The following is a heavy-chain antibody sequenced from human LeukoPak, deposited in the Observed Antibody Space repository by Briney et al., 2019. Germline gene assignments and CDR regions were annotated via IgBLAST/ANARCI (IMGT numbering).Heavy chain of an antibody. Sequence: ASVKVSCKASGYTFTSYDINWVRQATGQGLEWMGWMNPNSGNTGYAQKFQGRVTMTRNTSISTAYMELSSLRSEDTAVYYCARDASIAAAGYFDPWGQGTLVTVSS. J-gene: IGHJ5*02. CDR2: MNPNSGNT. D-gene: IGHD6-13*01. CDR3: ARDASIAAAGYFDP. CDR1: GYTFTSYD. V-gene: IGHV1-8*01.